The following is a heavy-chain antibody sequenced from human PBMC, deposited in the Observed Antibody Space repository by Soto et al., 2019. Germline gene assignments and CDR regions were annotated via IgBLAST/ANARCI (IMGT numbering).Heavy chain of an antibody. CDR3: AKQRADYGSGADTFYFDS. D-gene: IGHD3-10*01. CDR1: GVTFSNYA. Sequence: EVQLLESGGGLVQPGGSLRLSCTVSGVTFSNYAMNWVRQAPGKGLERVSSLSGSGGTTYYADSVKGRFIISRDNSKNTLYLLMNSLRAEDTALYYCAKQRADYGSGADTFYFDSWGQGALVTVS. V-gene: IGHV3-23*01. CDR2: LSGSGGTT. J-gene: IGHJ4*02.